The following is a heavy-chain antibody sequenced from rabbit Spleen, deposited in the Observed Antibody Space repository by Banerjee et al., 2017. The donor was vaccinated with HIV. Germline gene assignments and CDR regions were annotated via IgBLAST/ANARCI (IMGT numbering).Heavy chain of an antibody. V-gene: IGHV1S45*01. CDR1: GFYFSSSYW. CDR3: TTMADSGGYLYL. D-gene: IGHD1-1*01. CDR2: INTGSGTT. J-gene: IGHJ4*01. Sequence: EESGGGLVQPEGSLTLTCTASGFYFSSSYWICWVRQAPGKGLEWIGCINTGSGTTYYASWAKGRSTISKASSTTLTLQMTSLTAADTATYFCTTMADSGGYLYLWGPGTLVTVS.